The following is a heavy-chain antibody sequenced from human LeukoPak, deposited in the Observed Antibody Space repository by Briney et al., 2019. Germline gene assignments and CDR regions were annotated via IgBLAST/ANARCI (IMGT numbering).Heavy chain of an antibody. V-gene: IGHV1-18*01. Sequence: GASVKVSCKASGYTFTSYGISWVRQAPGQGLEWMGWISAYNGNTNHAQKLQGRVTMTTDTSTSTAYMELRSLRSDDTAVYYCARDPPRAAIPPGGDYWGQGTLVTVSS. CDR2: ISAYNGNT. D-gene: IGHD2-2*01. J-gene: IGHJ4*02. CDR1: GYTFTSYG. CDR3: ARDPPRAAIPPGGDY.